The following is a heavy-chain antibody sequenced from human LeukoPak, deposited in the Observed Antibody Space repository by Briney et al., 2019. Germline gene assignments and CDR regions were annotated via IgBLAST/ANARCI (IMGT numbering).Heavy chain of an antibody. J-gene: IGHJ6*02. V-gene: IGHV4-59*12. CDR1: GGSIRSYY. D-gene: IGHD5-12*01. Sequence: SETLSLTCSVSGGSIRSYYWSWIRQPPGKGLEWIGYIHDSGSTNYNPSLKSRVTISVDTSKNQFSLKLSSVTAADTAVYYCAGSGYDSNYYYYGMDVWGQGTTVTVSS. CDR3: AGSGYDSNYYYYGMDV. CDR2: IHDSGST.